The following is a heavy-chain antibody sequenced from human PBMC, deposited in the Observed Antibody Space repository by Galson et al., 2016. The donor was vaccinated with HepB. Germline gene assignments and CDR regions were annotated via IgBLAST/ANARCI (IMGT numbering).Heavy chain of an antibody. CDR3: GRDGVGQTGYDFWSGHRYFDY. V-gene: IGHV1-46*01. CDR1: GYSFTSYY. CDR2: INPRSGST. Sequence: SVKVSCKASGYSFTSYYIHWVRQAPGQGLEWMGIINPRSGSTNYAQKPQGRVTMTRDTATNTVYLQLSSLKSDDTAVYYCGRDGVGQTGYDFWSGHRYFDYWGNGTLVTVSS. J-gene: IGHJ4*01. D-gene: IGHD3-3*01.